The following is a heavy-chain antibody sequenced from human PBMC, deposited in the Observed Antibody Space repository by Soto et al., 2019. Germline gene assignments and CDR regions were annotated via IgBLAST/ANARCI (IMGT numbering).Heavy chain of an antibody. D-gene: IGHD5-12*01. Sequence: SETLSLTCTVSGGSISSSSYYWGWIRQPPGKGLEWIGSIYYSGSTYYNPSLKSRVTISVDTSKNQFSLKLSSVTAADTAVYYCARQNSGYDLWWFDPWGQGTLVTVSS. J-gene: IGHJ5*02. CDR3: ARQNSGYDLWWFDP. CDR2: IYYSGST. CDR1: GGSISSSSYY. V-gene: IGHV4-39*01.